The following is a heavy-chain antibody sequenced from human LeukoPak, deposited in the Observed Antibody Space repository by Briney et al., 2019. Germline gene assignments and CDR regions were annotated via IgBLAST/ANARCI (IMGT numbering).Heavy chain of an antibody. V-gene: IGHV1-2*02. CDR3: ARDRCVSSGCYEDYYYGMDV. J-gene: IGHJ6*02. Sequence: ASVTVSCKASRYTFTRYYMQWVRQAPGQGLEWMGWINPNSGVTNYAQKFQGRVTMTRDTSISTASMELSRLRSDDTAVHCCARDRCVSSGCYEDYYYGMDVWGRGTTVTVSS. CDR2: INPNSGVT. D-gene: IGHD2-2*01. CDR1: RYTFTRYY.